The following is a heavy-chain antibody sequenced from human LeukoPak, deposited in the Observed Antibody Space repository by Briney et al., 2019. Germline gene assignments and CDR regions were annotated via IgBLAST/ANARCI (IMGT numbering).Heavy chain of an antibody. CDR2: IDHSGST. D-gene: IGHD6-13*01. CDR1: GGSFSAYY. V-gene: IGHV4-34*01. J-gene: IGHJ4*02. Sequence: PSETLSLTCAVYGGSFSAYYWTWIRQPPGKGLEWIGEIDHSGSTNYNPSLKSRVTISVDTSKNQFSLKLSSVTAADTAVYYCARGPDRIAAAGTGYWGQGTLVTVSS. CDR3: ARGPDRIAAAGTGY.